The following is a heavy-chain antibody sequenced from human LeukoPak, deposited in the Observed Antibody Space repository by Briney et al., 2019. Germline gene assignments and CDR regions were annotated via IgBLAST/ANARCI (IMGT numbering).Heavy chain of an antibody. CDR1: GYTFTSYY. J-gene: IGHJ4*02. V-gene: IGHV1-46*01. CDR3: ARGLGSYPEIPADY. D-gene: IGHD3-16*02. CDR2: INPSGGST. Sequence: ASVKVPCKASGYTFTSYYMHWVRQAPGQGLEWMGIINPSGGSTSYAQKFQGRVTMTTDTSTSTAYMELRSLRSDDTAVYYCARGLGSYPEIPADYWGQGTLVTVSS.